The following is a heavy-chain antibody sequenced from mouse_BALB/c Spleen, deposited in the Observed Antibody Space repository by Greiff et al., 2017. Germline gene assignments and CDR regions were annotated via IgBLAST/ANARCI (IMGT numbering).Heavy chain of an antibody. D-gene: IGHD1-1*01. CDR3: AREGTYYGYFDY. Sequence: EVKVEESGGGLVQPGGSLKLSCAASGFTFSSYGMSWVRQTPDKRLELVATINSNGGSTYYPDSVKGRFTISRDNAKNTLYLQMSSLKSEDTAMYYCAREGTYYGYFDYWGQGTTLTVSS. CDR2: INSNGGST. J-gene: IGHJ2*01. CDR1: GFTFSSYG. V-gene: IGHV5-6-3*01.